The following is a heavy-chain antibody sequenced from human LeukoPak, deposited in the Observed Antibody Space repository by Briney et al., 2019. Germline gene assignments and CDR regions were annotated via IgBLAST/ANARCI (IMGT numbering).Heavy chain of an antibody. D-gene: IGHD3-3*01. Sequence: SCKVSGYTLTELSMHWVRQAPGKGLEWVAFIRYDGSNKYYADSVKGRFTISRDNSKNTLYLQMNSLRAEDTAVYYCAKDYYDFWSGPWGVFNYWGQGTLVTVSS. CDR3: AKDYYDFWSGPWGVFNY. CDR1: GYTLTELS. V-gene: IGHV3-30*02. J-gene: IGHJ4*02. CDR2: IRYDGSNK.